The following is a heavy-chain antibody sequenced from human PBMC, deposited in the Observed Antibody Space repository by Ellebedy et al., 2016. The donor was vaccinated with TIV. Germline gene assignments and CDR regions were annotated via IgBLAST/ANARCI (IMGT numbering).Heavy chain of an antibody. V-gene: IGHV1-2*02. CDR2: INPNSGDT. CDR1: GYPFTGYY. J-gene: IGHJ4*02. Sequence: AASVKVSCKGSGYPFTGYYLHWARQAPGQGLEWMAWINPNSGDTSSAQKFQGRVTLTRDTSSSAAYMELRRLGSDDTAVYYCARESIAASGTFDYWGQGTLVTVSP. CDR3: ARESIAASGTFDY. D-gene: IGHD6-13*01.